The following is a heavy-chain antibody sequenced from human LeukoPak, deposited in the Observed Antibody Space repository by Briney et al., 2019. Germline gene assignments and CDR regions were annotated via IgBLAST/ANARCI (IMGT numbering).Heavy chain of an antibody. D-gene: IGHD3-22*01. Sequence: GGSLRLSCAASGFTLGTYWMSWVRQAPGKGLEWVANIKEDGSERYHVDSVKGRFTISRDNAKNSLYLQMNSLRAEDTAVYYCVRGYDSTGYYGDDFWGQGTLVTVSS. CDR2: IKEDGSER. V-gene: IGHV3-7*04. CDR1: GFTLGTYW. J-gene: IGHJ4*02. CDR3: VRGYDSTGYYGDDF.